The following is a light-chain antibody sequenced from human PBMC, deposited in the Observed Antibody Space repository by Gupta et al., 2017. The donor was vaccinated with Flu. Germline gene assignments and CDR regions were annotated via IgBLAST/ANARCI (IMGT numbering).Light chain of an antibody. CDR2: EDN. J-gene: IGLJ3*02. Sequence: FMLTQPHSVSESPGKTVTISCTSSSGSIASNYVQWYQQRPGRSPTTVIYEDNHRPSGVPDRFSASIDCSSTSAPLTLSGLKAAADDYYYSQAYDSSSGVFGGGTKLTVL. CDR3: QAYDSSSGV. CDR1: SGSIASNY. V-gene: IGLV6-57*01.